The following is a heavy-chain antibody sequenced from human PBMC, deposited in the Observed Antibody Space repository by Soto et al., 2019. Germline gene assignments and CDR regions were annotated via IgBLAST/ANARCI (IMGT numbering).Heavy chain of an antibody. CDR2: IIPIFGTA. J-gene: IGHJ6*02. CDR3: ATAIVVVPAASYYYGMDV. D-gene: IGHD2-2*01. CDR1: GGTFSSYA. V-gene: IGHV1-69*06. Sequence: ASVKVSCKASGGTFSSYAISWVRQALGQGLEWMGGIIPIFGTANYAQKFQGRVTITADKSTSTAYMELSSLRSEDTAVYYCATAIVVVPAASYYYGMDVWGQGPTVTVSS.